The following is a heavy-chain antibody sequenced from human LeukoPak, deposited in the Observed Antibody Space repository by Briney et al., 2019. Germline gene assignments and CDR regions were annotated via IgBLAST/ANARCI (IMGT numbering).Heavy chain of an antibody. CDR2: IYYSGNT. CDR1: GGSISSSGYY. Sequence: PSETLSLTCNVSGGSISSSGYYWGWIRQPPGKGLEWIGSIYYSGNTDYNPSLKSRVTISVDTSRNQFSLKLSSVTAADTAMYYCARSGRDYGSGSYVCWGQGTLVTVSS. CDR3: ARSGRDYGSGSYVC. D-gene: IGHD3-10*01. J-gene: IGHJ4*02. V-gene: IGHV4-39*07.